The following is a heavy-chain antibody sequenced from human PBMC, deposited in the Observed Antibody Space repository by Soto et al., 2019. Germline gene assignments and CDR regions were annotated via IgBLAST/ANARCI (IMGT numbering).Heavy chain of an antibody. D-gene: IGHD2-15*01. CDR3: ATAVVAAYYYYGMDV. CDR1: GFTFSSYS. Sequence: GGSLRLSCAASGFTFSSYSMNWVRQAPGKGLEWVSSISSSSYIYYADSVKGRFTISRDNAKNSLYLQMHSLRAEDTAVYYCATAVVAAYYYYGMDVWGQGTTVTVSS. J-gene: IGHJ6*02. CDR2: ISSSSYI. V-gene: IGHV3-21*01.